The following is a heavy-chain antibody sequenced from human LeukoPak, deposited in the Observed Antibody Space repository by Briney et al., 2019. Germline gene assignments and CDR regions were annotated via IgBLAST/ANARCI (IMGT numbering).Heavy chain of an antibody. J-gene: IGHJ4*02. V-gene: IGHV3-7*01. D-gene: IGHD3-22*01. CDR3: ARVRYDSSGYYPLVY. CDR2: IKQDGSEK. Sequence: PGGFLRLSCAASGFTLSSYWMSWVRQAPGKGLEWVANIKQDGSEKNYVGSVKGRFTISRDNAKNSLYLQMNSLRGEDTAVYYCARVRYDSSGYYPLVYWGQGTLVIVSS. CDR1: GFTLSSYW.